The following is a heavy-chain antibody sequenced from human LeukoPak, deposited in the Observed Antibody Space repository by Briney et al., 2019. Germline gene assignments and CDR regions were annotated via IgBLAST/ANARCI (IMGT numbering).Heavy chain of an antibody. CDR2: ISSSSSYI. CDR3: VRSTGGDWYTFDT. J-gene: IGHJ3*02. V-gene: IGHV3-21*01. CDR1: GFTFSSYN. Sequence: GGSLRLSCAASGFTFSSYNMNWVRQAPGKGLEWVSSISSSSSYIYYADSVKGRFTISRDNARNSLYLQINSLRAEDTSVYFCVRSTGGDWYTFDTWGQGAMVTVSS. D-gene: IGHD2-21*02.